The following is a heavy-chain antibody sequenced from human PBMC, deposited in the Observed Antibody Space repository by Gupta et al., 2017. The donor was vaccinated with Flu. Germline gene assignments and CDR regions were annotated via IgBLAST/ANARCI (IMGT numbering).Heavy chain of an antibody. CDR3: ARLAVTMSYRFDS. D-gene: IGHD2-21*02. J-gene: IGHJ4*02. CDR2: IHYRGAT. V-gene: IGHV4-61*01. Sequence: QVQLQESGPGLVKSSETLSLTCTVPGGTVSSNSHYWAWIRQAPGGGLEWIAYIHYRGATNYNPSLKSRATVSVDTSKNHISLTLTSVTAADTAVYYCARLAVTMSYRFDSWGWGAPVTVSS. CDR1: GGTVSSNSHY.